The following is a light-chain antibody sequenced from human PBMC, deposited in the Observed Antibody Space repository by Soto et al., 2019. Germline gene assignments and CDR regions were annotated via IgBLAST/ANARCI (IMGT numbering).Light chain of an antibody. Sequence: LTQPASVSGSPGQSITISCTGTSSDVGGYNYVSWYQHHPGKAPKLIIYDVTNRPSGVPNPFSGSKSGNTASLTISGLQPEDEADYYCSSYTTSNTRQIVFGTGTKVTVL. CDR1: SSDVGGYNY. J-gene: IGLJ1*01. CDR3: SSYTTSNTRQIV. V-gene: IGLV2-14*03. CDR2: DVT.